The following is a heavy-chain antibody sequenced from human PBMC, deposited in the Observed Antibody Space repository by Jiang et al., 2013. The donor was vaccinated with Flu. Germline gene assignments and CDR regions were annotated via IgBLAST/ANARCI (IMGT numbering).Heavy chain of an antibody. D-gene: IGHD2-2*01. CDR3: TRDLVRDIIMIPATYFDS. J-gene: IGHJ4*02. Sequence: EWVGFRLEANFIMGQQSTAASVKGRFTISRDDSKSIAYLQMSSLRTEDTAVYYCTRDLVRDIIMIPATYFDSWGQGTLVTVSS. V-gene: IGHV3-49*02. CDR2: RLEANFIMGQ.